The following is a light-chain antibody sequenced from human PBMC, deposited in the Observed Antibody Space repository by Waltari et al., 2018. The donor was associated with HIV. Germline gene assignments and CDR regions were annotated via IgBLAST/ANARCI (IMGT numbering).Light chain of an antibody. CDR3: SSFTTSNSLL. CDR2: EVS. CDR1: SSDVGAYNY. V-gene: IGLV2-14*01. J-gene: IGLJ2*01. Sequence: QSALTQPASVSGSPGQSITVSCTGTSSDVGAYNYVSWYQQTPGTAPKLVIYEVSNRPSGISYRFSGSKSGNTASLTISGLQTEDEGDYYCSSFTTSNSLLFGGGTKVIVL.